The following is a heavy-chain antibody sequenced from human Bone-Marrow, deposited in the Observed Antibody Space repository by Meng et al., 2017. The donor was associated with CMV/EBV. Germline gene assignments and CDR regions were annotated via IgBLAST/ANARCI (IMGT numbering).Heavy chain of an antibody. Sequence: GSLRLSCEASGFTFSGYAMHWVRQAPGKGLEWMTLISNDGSEKYYTNSVKGRFTISRDNSRNTLYLQMNSLRVEDSAIYYCSREHLSFANYGMDVWGPGTTVTVSS. D-gene: IGHD2/OR15-2a*01. CDR1: GFTFSGYA. J-gene: IGHJ6*02. V-gene: IGHV3-30*04. CDR2: ISNDGSEK. CDR3: SREHLSFANYGMDV.